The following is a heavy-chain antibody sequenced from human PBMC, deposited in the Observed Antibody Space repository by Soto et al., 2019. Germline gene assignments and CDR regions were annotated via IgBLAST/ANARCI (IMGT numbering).Heavy chain of an antibody. J-gene: IGHJ6*02. Sequence: GGSLRLSCAASGFTFSSYAMSWVRQAPGKGLEWVAAISYDGSNKYYADSVKGRFTISRDNSKNTLYLQMNSLRAEDTAVYYCAKVGVLLFGRPYYYYGMDVWGQGTTVTVSS. CDR1: GFTFSSYA. V-gene: IGHV3-30*18. D-gene: IGHD3-10*01. CDR3: AKVGVLLFGRPYYYYGMDV. CDR2: ISYDGSNK.